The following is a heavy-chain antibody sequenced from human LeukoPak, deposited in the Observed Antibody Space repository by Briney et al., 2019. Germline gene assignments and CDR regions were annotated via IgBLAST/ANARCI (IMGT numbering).Heavy chain of an antibody. V-gene: IGHV4-34*01. CDR3: ARAQWLHYFDY. Sequence: SETLSLTCAVYGGSFSGYYWSWIRQPPGKGLEWIGEINHSGSTNYNPSFKSRVTISVDTSKNQFSLKLSSVTAADTAVYYCARAQWLHYFDYWGQGTLVTVSS. CDR1: GGSFSGYY. J-gene: IGHJ4*02. D-gene: IGHD6-19*01. CDR2: INHSGST.